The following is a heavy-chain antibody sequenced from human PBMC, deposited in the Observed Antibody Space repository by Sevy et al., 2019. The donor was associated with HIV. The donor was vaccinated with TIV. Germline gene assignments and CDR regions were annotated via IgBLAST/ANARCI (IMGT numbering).Heavy chain of an antibody. CDR2: IKRKIDGGTT. CDR3: NTEGGKDEAGDFAY. V-gene: IGHV3-15*01. CDR1: EFTFINAW. J-gene: IGHJ4*01. D-gene: IGHD6-13*01. Sequence: GGSLRLSCAASEFTFINAWMNWVRQVPGKGLEWVARIKRKIDGGTTDYAEPVKGRFTISRDDSKNTLFLQINSLKTEDTALYYSNTEGGKDEAGDFAYWGQGTLVTVSS.